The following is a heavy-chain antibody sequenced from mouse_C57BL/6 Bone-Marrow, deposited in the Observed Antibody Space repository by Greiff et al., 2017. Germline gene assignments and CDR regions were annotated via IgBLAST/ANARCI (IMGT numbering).Heavy chain of an antibody. J-gene: IGHJ3*01. CDR1: GYTFTSYG. CDR3: ARIYYGNFPFAY. Sequence: VQLQQSGAELARPGASVKLSCKASGYTFTSYGISWVKQRTGQGLEWIGEIYPRSGNTYYNEKFKGKATLTADKSSSTAYMELRSLTSEDSAVYFCARIYYGNFPFAYWGQGTLVTVSA. CDR2: IYPRSGNT. V-gene: IGHV1-81*01. D-gene: IGHD2-1*01.